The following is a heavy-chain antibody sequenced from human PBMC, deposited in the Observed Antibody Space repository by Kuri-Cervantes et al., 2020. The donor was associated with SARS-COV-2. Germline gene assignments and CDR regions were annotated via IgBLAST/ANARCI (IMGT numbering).Heavy chain of an antibody. CDR3: ARSFRYSGSWSNWFDP. Sequence: GSLRLSCAVYGGSYSGYYWSWIRQPPGKGLEWIGEINHSGSTNYNPSLKSRVTISVDTSKNQFSLKLSSVTTADTAVYYCARSFRYSGSWSNWFDPWGQGTPVTVSS. J-gene: IGHJ5*02. CDR2: INHSGST. D-gene: IGHD1-26*01. CDR1: GGSYSGYY. V-gene: IGHV4-34*01.